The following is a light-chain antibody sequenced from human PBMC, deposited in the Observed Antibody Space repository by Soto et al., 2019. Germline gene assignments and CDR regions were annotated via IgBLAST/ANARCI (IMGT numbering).Light chain of an antibody. CDR1: QSVSNS. J-gene: IGKJ3*01. CDR3: QQRSTWLFT. Sequence: IVLTQSPATLSLSPGERATLSCRASQSVSNSLAWYQQKPGQAPRLLIYDASNRATGIPARFSGSGSGTDFTLTISSLDPEDFAVYYCQQRSTWLFTFGPGTKLDI. V-gene: IGKV3-11*01. CDR2: DAS.